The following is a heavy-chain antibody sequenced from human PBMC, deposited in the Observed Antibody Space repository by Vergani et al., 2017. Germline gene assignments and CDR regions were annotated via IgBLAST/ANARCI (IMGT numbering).Heavy chain of an antibody. D-gene: IGHD4-17*01. Sequence: QVQLVQSGAEVKKPGSSVKVPCKASGGTFSSYTISWVRQAPGQGLEWMGRIIPILGIANYAQKFQGRVTITADNSTSTAYMELSSLRSEDTAVYYCAGREALTVTMGYYYYGMDVWGEGTTVTVSS. J-gene: IGHJ6*04. V-gene: IGHV1-69*02. CDR3: AGREALTVTMGYYYYGMDV. CDR1: GGTFSSYT. CDR2: IIPILGIA.